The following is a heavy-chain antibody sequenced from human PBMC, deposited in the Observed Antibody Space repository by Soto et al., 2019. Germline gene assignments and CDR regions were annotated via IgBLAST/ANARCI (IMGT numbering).Heavy chain of an antibody. CDR1: GGSISIGGYY. CDR2: IYYSGST. Sequence: PSETLSLTCTVSGGSISIGGYYWSWIRQHPGKGLEWIGYIYYSGSTYYNPSLKSRVTISVDTSKNQFSLKLSSVTAADTAVYYCARDVISGLGELSLPPDAFDIWGQGTMVTVSS. D-gene: IGHD3-16*02. CDR3: ARDVISGLGELSLPPDAFDI. J-gene: IGHJ3*02. V-gene: IGHV4-31*03.